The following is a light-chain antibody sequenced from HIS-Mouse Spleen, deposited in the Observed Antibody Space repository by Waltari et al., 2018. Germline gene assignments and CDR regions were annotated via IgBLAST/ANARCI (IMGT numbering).Light chain of an antibody. CDR2: AAS. Sequence: AIRMTQSPSSRSASTGDRVTITCRASQGISSYSAWYQQKPGKAPKLLIYAASTLQSGVPSRFSGSGSGTDFTLTISCLQSEDFATYYCQQYYSYPYTFGQGTKLEIK. CDR3: QQYYSYPYT. CDR1: QGISSY. V-gene: IGKV1-8*01. J-gene: IGKJ2*01.